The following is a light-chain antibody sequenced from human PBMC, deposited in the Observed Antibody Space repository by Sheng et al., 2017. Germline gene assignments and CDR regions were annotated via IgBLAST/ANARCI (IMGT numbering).Light chain of an antibody. CDR2: DAS. Sequence: ETVMTQSPATLSVSPGERVTLSCRASQSVARDLAWYQQKPGQAPRLLVYDASTRATGIPARFSGSGSGTEFTLTISSLQSEDFAVYYCQQYTNWPLTFGGGTKVEIK. CDR1: QSVARD. J-gene: IGKJ4*01. V-gene: IGKV3-15*01. CDR3: QQYTNWPLT.